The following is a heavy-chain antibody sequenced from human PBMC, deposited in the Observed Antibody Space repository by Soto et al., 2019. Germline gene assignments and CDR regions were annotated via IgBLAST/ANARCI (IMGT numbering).Heavy chain of an antibody. Sequence: EVQLVESGGGLVKPGGSLRLSCAASGFTFSDYTINWVRQAPGKGLEWVSSIDDPKTNMYYSESVRGRFTISRDKAKNTVYLQMNSLRAEDTAVYYCARNPDSGSFLGVDYWGQGTLVTVSS. CDR1: GFTFSDYT. J-gene: IGHJ4*02. CDR3: ARNPDSGSFLGVDY. V-gene: IGHV3-21*06. D-gene: IGHD1-26*01. CDR2: IDDPKTNM.